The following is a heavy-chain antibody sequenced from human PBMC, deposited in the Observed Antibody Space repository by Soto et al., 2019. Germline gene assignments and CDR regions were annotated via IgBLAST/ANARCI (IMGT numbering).Heavy chain of an antibody. V-gene: IGHV4-59*08. J-gene: IGHJ4*02. D-gene: IGHD6-13*01. CDR3: ARRDSSSWAIDY. Sequence: QVQLQESGPGLVKPSETLSLTCTVSGGSISSYYWSWIRQPPGKGLEWIGYIYYGGSTNYNPSLKSRVPISVDTSKNQFSLKLSSVTAADTAVYYCARRDSSSWAIDYWGQGTLVTVSS. CDR1: GGSISSYY. CDR2: IYYGGST.